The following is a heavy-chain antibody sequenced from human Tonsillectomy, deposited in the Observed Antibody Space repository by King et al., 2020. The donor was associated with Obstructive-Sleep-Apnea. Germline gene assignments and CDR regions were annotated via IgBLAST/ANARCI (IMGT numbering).Heavy chain of an antibody. V-gene: IGHV4-59*08. D-gene: IGHD5-12*01. J-gene: IGHJ4*02. CDR1: GDSISNYY. CDR3: ARHRGVEDYGGYGDYFDY. CDR2: MYYSGNT. Sequence: QLQESGPGLGKPSETLSLTCTVSGDSISNYYWSWIRQPPGKGLEWIGYMYYSGNTNYNPSLQSRVTISADTSKIQFSLRLNSVSAADTAVYYCARHRGVEDYGGYGDYFDYWGQGTLVTVSS.